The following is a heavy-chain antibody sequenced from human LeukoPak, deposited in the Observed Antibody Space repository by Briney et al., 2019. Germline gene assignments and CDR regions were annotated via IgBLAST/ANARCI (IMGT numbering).Heavy chain of an antibody. J-gene: IGHJ4*02. D-gene: IGHD3-3*01. CDR3: ARGLEWLLYYFDY. V-gene: IGHV1-2*02. CDR2: TNPNSGGT. Sequence: ASVKVSCKASGYTFTGYYMHWVRQAPGQGLEWMGWTNPNSGGTNYAQKFQGRVTMTRDTSISTAYMELSRLRSDDTAVYYCARGLEWLLYYFDYWGQGTLVTVSS. CDR1: GYTFTGYY.